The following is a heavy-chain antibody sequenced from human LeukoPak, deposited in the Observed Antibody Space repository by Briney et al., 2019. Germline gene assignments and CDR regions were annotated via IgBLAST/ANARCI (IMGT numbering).Heavy chain of an antibody. Sequence: GESLKISCQGSGYTFPIYWIGWVRQTPGKGLEWMGLIYPSDSHTIYSPSFQGQVTVSADKSISIAYLQWSSLKASDTAIYYCVRHYRPPQDSRAAKPTGYYYYYMDVWGTGTTVIVSS. D-gene: IGHD3-16*02. V-gene: IGHV5-51*01. CDR2: IYPSDSHT. CDR1: GYTFPIYW. J-gene: IGHJ6*03. CDR3: VRHYRPPQDSRAAKPTGYYYYYMDV.